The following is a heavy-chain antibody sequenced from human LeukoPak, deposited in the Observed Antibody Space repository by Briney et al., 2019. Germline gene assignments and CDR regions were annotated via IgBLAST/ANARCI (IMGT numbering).Heavy chain of an antibody. CDR3: ARDRRSSSSNSILFDY. Sequence: ASVKVSCKASGYTVTNYGVSTVRQAPGQGREWMGWIGAYNGNTNYAQKLQGRVTMTTDTSTSTAYMELRSLRSDDTAVYYCARDRRSSSSNSILFDYWGQGTVVTVSS. CDR2: IGAYNGNT. CDR1: GYTVTNYG. D-gene: IGHD6-6*01. J-gene: IGHJ4*02. V-gene: IGHV1-18*01.